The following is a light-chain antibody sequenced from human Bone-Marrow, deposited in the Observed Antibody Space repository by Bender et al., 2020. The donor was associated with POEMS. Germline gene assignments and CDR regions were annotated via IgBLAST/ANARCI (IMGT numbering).Light chain of an antibody. V-gene: IGLV3-1*01. J-gene: IGLJ2*01. CDR1: DLGDKY. CDR2: QDT. CDR3: QAWDTYSVI. Sequence: SYEVTQPPSVSVSPGQTASITCSGDDLGDKYVAWYQQKPGQSPVLVTYQDTKRPSGIPQRFSGSNSGNTATFTISGTQAMDEADYYCQAWDTYSVIFGGGTKLTVL.